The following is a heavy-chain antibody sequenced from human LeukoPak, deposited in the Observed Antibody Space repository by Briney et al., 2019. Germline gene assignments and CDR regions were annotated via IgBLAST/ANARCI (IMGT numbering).Heavy chain of an antibody. V-gene: IGHV3-23*01. CDR1: GFTFSSYA. CDR2: ISGSGGST. CDR3: AKVMVRGVSNNDY. D-gene: IGHD3-10*01. J-gene: IGHJ4*02. Sequence: GGSLRLSCAASGFTFSSYAMSWVRQAPGKGREWVSAISGSGGSTYYADSVKGRFTISRDNSKNTLYLQMNSLRAEDTAVYYCAKVMVRGVSNNDYWGQGTLVTVSS.